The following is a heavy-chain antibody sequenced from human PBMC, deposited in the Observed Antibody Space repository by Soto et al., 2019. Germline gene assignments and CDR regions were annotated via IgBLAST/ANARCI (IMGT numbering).Heavy chain of an antibody. J-gene: IGHJ4*02. CDR1: GFTISSXX. D-gene: IGHD1-1*01. CDR3: AKDKPGTTSFDY. CDR2: ISDRGDTT. V-gene: IGHV3-23*01. Sequence: EVQLLESGGGLVQPGGSLRLSCAASGFTISSXXMYWVRQAPGKGLEWVSAISDRGDTTHYADSVKGRFTISRDTSKNTLYLQLNALRADDTAVYYCAKDKPGTTSFDYWGQGTLVTVSS.